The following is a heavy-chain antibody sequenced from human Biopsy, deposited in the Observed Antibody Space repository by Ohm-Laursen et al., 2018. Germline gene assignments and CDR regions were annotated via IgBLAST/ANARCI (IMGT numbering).Heavy chain of an antibody. V-gene: IGHV3-15*01. D-gene: IGHD3-22*01. J-gene: IGHJ3*02. CDR2: IKNEIDGGTT. CDR3: THHYDASDDVFDI. CDR1: GFTFSHAW. Sequence: SLRLSCAASGFTFSHAWMSWVRQAPGKGLEWVGRIKNEIDGGTTDYAAPEKGRFTILRDDSKNMLFLQMDSLKTEDTAVYYCTHHYDASDDVFDIWGQGTVVTVSS.